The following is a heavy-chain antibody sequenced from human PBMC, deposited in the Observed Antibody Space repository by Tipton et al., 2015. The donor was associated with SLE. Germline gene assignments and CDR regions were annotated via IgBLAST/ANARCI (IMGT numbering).Heavy chain of an antibody. CDR2: VYSSGST. D-gene: IGHD1-26*01. CDR1: GGSISRSNYY. Sequence: TLSLTCTVSGGSISRSNYYWGWIRQPPGKGLEWIGRVYSSGSTIYNPSIKSRITLSLDTSKNQFSLRVNSATAADTAVYYCARGGGSYYDYWGQGTLVTVSS. CDR3: ARGGGSYYDY. J-gene: IGHJ4*02. V-gene: IGHV4-39*07.